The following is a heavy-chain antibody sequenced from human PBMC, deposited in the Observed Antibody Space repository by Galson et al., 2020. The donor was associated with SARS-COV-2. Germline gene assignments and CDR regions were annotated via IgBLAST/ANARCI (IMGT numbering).Heavy chain of an antibody. J-gene: IGHJ4*02. CDR1: GFTFRDYW. V-gene: IGHV3-7*03. CDR2: INQVGSEK. Sequence: GGSLRLYCAASGFTFRDYWMNWVRQAPGKGLEWVANINQVGSEKYYVDSVKGRFTISRDNAKNSLYLQMNSLRDEDTAVYYCARDPYSSVWDEDFDTWGQGTLVTVSS. CDR3: ARDPYSSVWDEDFDT. D-gene: IGHD3-9*01.